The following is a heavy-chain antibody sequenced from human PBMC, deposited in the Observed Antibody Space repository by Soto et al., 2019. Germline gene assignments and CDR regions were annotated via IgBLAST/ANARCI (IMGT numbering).Heavy chain of an antibody. CDR3: ARGGHIAVVTASFDY. J-gene: IGHJ4*02. D-gene: IGHD2-21*02. CDR1: GCTFNTYY. V-gene: IGHV1-46*02. CDR2: IHPSGGGT. Sequence: QVQLVQSRTEVKKPGASVKVSCKPSGCTFNTYYLHWVRQAPGQALEWMGVIHPSGGGTTYAQKFLGRVTVTRDTSTTTVFMELSSLRSDDTAVYYCARGGHIAVVTASFDYWGQGTLVTVSS.